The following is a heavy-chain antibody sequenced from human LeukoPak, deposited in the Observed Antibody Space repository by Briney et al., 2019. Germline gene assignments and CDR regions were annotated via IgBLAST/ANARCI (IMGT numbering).Heavy chain of an antibody. CDR1: GFSINTYY. J-gene: IGHJ2*01. CDR3: ARQAEDDSGFRFDL. V-gene: IGHV4-59*01. Sequence: PSETLSLTCSASGFSINTYYWSWIRQPPGKTLEWIGYIYYTGTTNYNPSLQSRVTMSVDTSKNQFSLTLSSVTAADTALYFCARQAEDDSGFRFDLWGRGTLVTVSS. CDR2: IYYTGTT. D-gene: IGHD3-22*01.